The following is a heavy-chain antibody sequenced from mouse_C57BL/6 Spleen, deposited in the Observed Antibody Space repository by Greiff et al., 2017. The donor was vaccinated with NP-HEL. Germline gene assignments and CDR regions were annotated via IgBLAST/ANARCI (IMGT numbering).Heavy chain of an antibody. D-gene: IGHD4-1*01. V-gene: IGHV3-6*01. J-gene: IGHJ3*01. CDR3: ARVTGTAWFAY. Sequence: DVKLVESGPGLVKPSQSLSLTCSVTGYSITSGYYWNWIRQFPGNKLEWMGYISYDGSNNYNPSLKNRISITRDTSKNQFFLKLNSVTTEDTATYYCARVTGTAWFAYWGQGTLVTVSA. CDR2: ISYDGSN. CDR1: GYSITSGYY.